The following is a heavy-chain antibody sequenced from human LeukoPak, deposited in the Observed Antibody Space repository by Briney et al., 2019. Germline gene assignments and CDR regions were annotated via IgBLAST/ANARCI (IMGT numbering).Heavy chain of an antibody. CDR1: GFTFGDYA. CDR3: TRDLYYDFWSGFDY. Sequence: GGSLRLSCTASGFTFGDYAMSWVRQAPGNGLEWVGFIRSKAYGGTTEYAASVKGRFTISRDDSKSIAYLQMNSLKTEDTAVYYCTRDLYYDFWSGFDYWGQGTLVTVSS. CDR2: IRSKAYGGTT. J-gene: IGHJ4*02. V-gene: IGHV3-49*04. D-gene: IGHD3-3*01.